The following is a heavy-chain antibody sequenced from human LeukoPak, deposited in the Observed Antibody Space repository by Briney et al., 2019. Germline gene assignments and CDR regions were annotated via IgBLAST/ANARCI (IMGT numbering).Heavy chain of an antibody. Sequence: ASETLSLTCTVSGGSISSSSYYWGWIRQPPGKGLEWIGSIYYSGSTYYNPSLKSRVTISVDTSKNQFSLKLSSVTAADPAVYYCARFTYYYDSSGYAIDYWGQGTLVTVSS. CDR1: GGSISSSSYY. CDR2: IYYSGST. CDR3: ARFTYYYDSSGYAIDY. D-gene: IGHD3-22*01. J-gene: IGHJ4*02. V-gene: IGHV4-39*01.